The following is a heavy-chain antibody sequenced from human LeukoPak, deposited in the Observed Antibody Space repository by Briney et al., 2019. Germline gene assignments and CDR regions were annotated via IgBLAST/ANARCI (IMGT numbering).Heavy chain of an antibody. CDR3: ARCPEVGVWYFDL. CDR1: GGSISSGGYY. Sequence: NSSETLSLTCTVSGGSISSGGYYWSWIRQHPGKGLEWIGYIYYSGSTNYNPSLKSRVTISVDTSKNQFSLKLSSVIAADTALYFCARCPEVGVWYFDLWGRGTLVAVSS. V-gene: IGHV4-61*08. J-gene: IGHJ2*01. D-gene: IGHD1-26*01. CDR2: IYYSGST.